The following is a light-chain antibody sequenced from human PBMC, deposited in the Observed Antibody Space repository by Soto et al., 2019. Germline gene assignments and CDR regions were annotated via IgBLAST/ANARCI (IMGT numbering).Light chain of an antibody. CDR1: QSVSSN. CDR3: QQYNNSPPCT. V-gene: IGKV3-15*01. CDR2: GAS. J-gene: IGKJ1*01. Sequence: EIVMTQSPATLSVSPGERATLSCRASQSVSSNLAWYQQKPGQAPRLLIYGASTRATGIPARFSGSGSGTEFTLTISSLQSEDFAVYYCQQYNNSPPCTFGQGTQLEIK.